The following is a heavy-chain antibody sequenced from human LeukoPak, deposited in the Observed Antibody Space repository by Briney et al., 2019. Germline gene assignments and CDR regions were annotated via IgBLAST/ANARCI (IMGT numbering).Heavy chain of an antibody. CDR2: ISGSGGST. CDR1: GFTFSSYG. J-gene: IGHJ4*02. V-gene: IGHV3-23*01. CDR3: TTDRKWDPFDY. D-gene: IGHD1-26*01. Sequence: PGGSLRLSCAASGFTFSSYGMSWVRQAPGKGLEWVSAISGSGGSTYYADSVKGRFTISRDNSKNTLYLQMNSLKTDDTAVYYCTTDRKWDPFDYWGQGTLVTVSS.